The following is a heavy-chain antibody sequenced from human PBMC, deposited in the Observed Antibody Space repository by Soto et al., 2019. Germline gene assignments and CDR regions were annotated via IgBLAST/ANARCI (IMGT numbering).Heavy chain of an antibody. J-gene: IGHJ4*02. CDR1: GYTFTSYY. CDR2: INPSGGST. Sequence: ASVKVSCKASGYTFTSYYMHWVRQAPGQGLEWMGIINPSGGSTSYAQKFQGRVTMTRDTSTSTVYMELSSLRSEDTAVYYCARTPDSSGYYPEPPRNFDYWGQGTLVTVSS. V-gene: IGHV1-46*01. D-gene: IGHD3-22*01. CDR3: ARTPDSSGYYPEPPRNFDY.